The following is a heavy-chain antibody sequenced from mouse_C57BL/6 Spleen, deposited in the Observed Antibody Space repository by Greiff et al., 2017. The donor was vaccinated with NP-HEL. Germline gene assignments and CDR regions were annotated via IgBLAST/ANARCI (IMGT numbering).Heavy chain of an antibody. D-gene: IGHD2-1*01. CDR2: IYPGSGNT. J-gene: IGHJ2*01. CDR1: GYTFTDYY. CDR3: ARGSTRVYYFDY. Sequence: VKLMESGAELVRPGASVKLSCKASGYTFTDYYINWVKQRPGQGLEWIARIYPGSGNTYYNEKFKGKATLTAEKSSSTAYMQLSSLTSEDSAVYFCARGSTRVYYFDYWGQGTTLTVSS. V-gene: IGHV1-76*01.